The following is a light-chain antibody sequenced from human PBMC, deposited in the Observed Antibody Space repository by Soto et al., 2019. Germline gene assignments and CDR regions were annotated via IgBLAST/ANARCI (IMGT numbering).Light chain of an antibody. CDR2: DVN. V-gene: IGLV2-14*01. J-gene: IGLJ1*01. Sequence: QSVLTQPASVSGSPGQSITISCIGSSSDVGAYDYVAWYQQYPGKAPKLLIYDVNHRPSGISNRFSGSKSGNTASLTISGLQAEDEADYYCSSYTSSLAFDVFGTGTKVTVL. CDR3: SSYTSSLAFDV. CDR1: SSDVGAYDY.